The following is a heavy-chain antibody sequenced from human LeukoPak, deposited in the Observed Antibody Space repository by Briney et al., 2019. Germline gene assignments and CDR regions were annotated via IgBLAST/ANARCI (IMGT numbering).Heavy chain of an antibody. CDR2: ISHSGST. CDR3: ARGAGIAVAGWYDP. Sequence: SETLSLICTVSGGSMSSYYWSWLRQPPGKGLEWIGYISHSGSTKYRPSLKSRVTISVDTSRNQFSLKLTSVTAADTAVYYCARGAGIAVAGWYDPWGQGTLVTVSS. CDR1: GGSMSSYY. V-gene: IGHV4-59*01. D-gene: IGHD6-19*01. J-gene: IGHJ5*02.